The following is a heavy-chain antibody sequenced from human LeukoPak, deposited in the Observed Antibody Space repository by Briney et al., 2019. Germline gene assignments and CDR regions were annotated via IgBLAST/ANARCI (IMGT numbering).Heavy chain of an antibody. J-gene: IGHJ4*02. Sequence: ASVKVSCKASGYTFSSYTMDWVRQAPGQGLEWMGWINTNTGNPTYAQDYTGRFVFSLDTSVSTTYLQISRLKAEDTAVYYCASGPSYSGSNEYFDSWGQGTLVTVSS. CDR3: ASGPSYSGSNEYFDS. CDR1: GYTFSSYT. CDR2: INTNTGNP. V-gene: IGHV7-4-1*02. D-gene: IGHD1-26*01.